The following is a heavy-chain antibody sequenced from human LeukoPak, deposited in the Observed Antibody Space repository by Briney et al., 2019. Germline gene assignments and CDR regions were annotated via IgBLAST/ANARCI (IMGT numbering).Heavy chain of an antibody. Sequence: SETLSLTCTVSGGSIGSYYWSWIRQPPGKGLEWIGYIYYSGSTNYNPSLKSRVTISVDTSKNQFSLKLSSVTAADTAVYYCARATTEMATIDYYYYGMDVWGQGTTVTVSS. CDR2: IYYSGST. D-gene: IGHD5-24*01. CDR3: ARATTEMATIDYYYYGMDV. J-gene: IGHJ6*02. CDR1: GGSIGSYY. V-gene: IGHV4-59*01.